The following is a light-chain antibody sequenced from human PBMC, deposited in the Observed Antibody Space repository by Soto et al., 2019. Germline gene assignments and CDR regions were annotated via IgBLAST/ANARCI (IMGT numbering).Light chain of an antibody. J-gene: IGKJ5*01. Sequence: EIVMTQSPGTLSLSPGETATLSCRASQSVDSNYLAWYQQKPGQAPRLLVYGISTRATDISARFSGSGSGTEFTLTISSLQSEDFGIYYCQQHSKWPITFGQGTRVEIK. V-gene: IGKV3-15*01. CDR2: GIS. CDR1: QSVDSN. CDR3: QQHSKWPIT.